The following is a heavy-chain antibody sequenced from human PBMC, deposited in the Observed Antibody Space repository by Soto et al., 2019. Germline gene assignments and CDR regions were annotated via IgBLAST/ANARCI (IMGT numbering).Heavy chain of an antibody. CDR2: IVVGSGNT. CDR1: GYTFTSYG. Sequence: SVKVSCKASGYTFTSYGIGWVRQAPGQGLEWIGWIVVGSGNTNYAQKFQERVTITRDMSTSTAYMELSSLRSEDTAVYYCAALTLLLSGSYDPGPWGQGTLVTVSS. J-gene: IGHJ5*02. V-gene: IGHV1-58*02. D-gene: IGHD1-26*01. CDR3: AALTLLLSGSYDPGP.